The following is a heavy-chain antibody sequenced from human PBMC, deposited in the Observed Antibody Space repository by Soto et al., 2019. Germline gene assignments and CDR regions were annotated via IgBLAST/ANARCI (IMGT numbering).Heavy chain of an antibody. V-gene: IGHV1-18*01. CDR1: GHTFTSYG. D-gene: IGHD4-17*01. CDR3: ARDKTPVTTHQNDAFDI. J-gene: IGHJ3*02. CDR2: ISAYNGNT. Sequence: ASVKVSCKASGHTFTSYGISWVRQAPGQGLEWMGWISAYNGNTNYAQKLQGRVTMTTDTSTSTAYMELRSLTSDDTAVYFCARDKTPVTTHQNDAFDIWGQGTMVTVSS.